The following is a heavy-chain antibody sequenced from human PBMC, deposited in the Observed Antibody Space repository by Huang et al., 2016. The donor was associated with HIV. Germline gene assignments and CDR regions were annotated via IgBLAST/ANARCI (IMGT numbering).Heavy chain of an antibody. CDR3: ARDNYYYGSGSYYKPRWEYYFDY. Sequence: QVQLQQWGAGLLKPSETLSLTCAVYGGSFSDYYWSWIRQPPGKGLEGIGEINHSGSTTSTPSLKSRVTISVDTSKNQFSLKLSSVTAADTAVYYCARDNYYYGSGSYYKPRWEYYFDYWGQGTLVTVSS. J-gene: IGHJ4*02. CDR2: INHSGST. V-gene: IGHV4-34*01. CDR1: GGSFSDYY. D-gene: IGHD3-10*01.